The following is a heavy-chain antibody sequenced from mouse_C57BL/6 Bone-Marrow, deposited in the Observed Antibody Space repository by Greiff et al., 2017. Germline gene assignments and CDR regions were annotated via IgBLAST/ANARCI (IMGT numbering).Heavy chain of an antibody. CDR3: ATGQALDY. CDR1: GYNINGYY. CDR2: IDPKSGYT. D-gene: IGHD1-3*01. V-gene: IGHV14-1*01. J-gene: IGHJ2*01. Sequence: VQLQQSGAELVRPGASVKLSCKASGYNINGYYMHWVKQRPGQGLEWIGKIDPKSGYTEYDQKFQGKATLTADKSSNTAYLQLSSLTYEDTAVYYCATGQALDYWGQGTTLTVSS.